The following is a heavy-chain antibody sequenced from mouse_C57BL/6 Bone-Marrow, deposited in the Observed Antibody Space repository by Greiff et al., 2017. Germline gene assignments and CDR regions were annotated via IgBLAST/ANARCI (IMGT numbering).Heavy chain of an antibody. CDR3: ARGGSVFAY. CDR2: IDPSDSYT. J-gene: IGHJ3*01. Sequence: QVQLKESGAELVKPGASVKLSCKASGYTFTSYWMQWVKQRPGQGLEWIGEIDPSDSYTNYNQKFKGKATLTVDTSSSTAYMQLSSLTSEDSAVYYCARGGSVFAYWGQGTLVTVSA. CDR1: GYTFTSYW. V-gene: IGHV1-50*01.